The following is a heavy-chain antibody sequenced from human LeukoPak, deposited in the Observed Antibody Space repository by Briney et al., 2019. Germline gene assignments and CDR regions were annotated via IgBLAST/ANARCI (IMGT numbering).Heavy chain of an antibody. D-gene: IGHD3-10*01. Sequence: ASVKVSCKASGGTFSSYAISWVRQAPGQGLEWMGWINPNNGGTNYAQKFQGRVTMTRDMSISTAFMELTRLRSDDTAVYYCARVVGGNYYGSETDDYWGQGTLVTVSS. CDR1: GGTFSSYA. CDR3: ARVVGGNYYGSETDDY. J-gene: IGHJ4*02. CDR2: INPNNGGT. V-gene: IGHV1-2*02.